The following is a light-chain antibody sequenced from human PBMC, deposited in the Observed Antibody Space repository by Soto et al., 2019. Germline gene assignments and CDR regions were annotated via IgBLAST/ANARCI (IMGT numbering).Light chain of an antibody. CDR1: QSVSSY. CDR3: QQSSNWLFT. V-gene: IGKV3-11*01. CDR2: DAS. Sequence: EIVLTQSPATLSLSPGERATLSCRASQSVSSYLAWYQQKPGQAPRLLIYDASNRATGIPARFSGSGSGTDFTLTINSLEPEDFAVYYCQQSSNWLFTFGPGTKVDIK. J-gene: IGKJ3*01.